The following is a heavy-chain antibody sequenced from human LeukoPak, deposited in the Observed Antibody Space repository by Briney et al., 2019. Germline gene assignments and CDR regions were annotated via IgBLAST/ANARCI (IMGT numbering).Heavy chain of an antibody. Sequence: PGGSLRLSCSASGFSFDDYTVHWVRQAPGKGLEWVSSIFWDSSTVAYADSVKGRFTISRDNAKNSLYLQMNSLRDEDRALYYCARVQYSRLSKGAFDLWGQGAMVIVSS. CDR2: IFWDSSTV. CDR3: ARVQYSRLSKGAFDL. V-gene: IGHV3-9*01. D-gene: IGHD6-6*01. CDR1: GFSFDDYT. J-gene: IGHJ3*01.